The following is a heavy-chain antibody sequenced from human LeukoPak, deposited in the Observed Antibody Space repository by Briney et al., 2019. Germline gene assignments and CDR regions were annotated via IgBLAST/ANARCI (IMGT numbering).Heavy chain of an antibody. CDR3: ARDPETYCGGDCPIGY. Sequence: SVKVSCKASGGTFSSYAISWVRQAPGQGLEWTGRIIPILGIANYAQKFQGRVTITADKSTSTAYMELSSLRSEDTAVYYCARDPETYCGGDCPIGYWGQGTLVTVSS. J-gene: IGHJ4*02. CDR1: GGTFSSYA. D-gene: IGHD2-21*02. CDR2: IIPILGIA. V-gene: IGHV1-69*04.